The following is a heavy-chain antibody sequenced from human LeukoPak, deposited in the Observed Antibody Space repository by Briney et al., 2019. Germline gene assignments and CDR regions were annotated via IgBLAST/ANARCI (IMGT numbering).Heavy chain of an antibody. CDR1: GYSISSGYY. Sequence: SETLSLTCTVSGYSISSGYYWSWIRQPPGKGLEWIGYIYYSGSTYYNPSLKSRVTISVDTSKNQFSLKLSSVTAADTAVYYCARSSGTSDSSFDCRGQGTLVTVSS. J-gene: IGHJ4*02. D-gene: IGHD3-10*01. CDR3: ARSSGTSDSSFDC. V-gene: IGHV4-30-4*01. CDR2: IYYSGST.